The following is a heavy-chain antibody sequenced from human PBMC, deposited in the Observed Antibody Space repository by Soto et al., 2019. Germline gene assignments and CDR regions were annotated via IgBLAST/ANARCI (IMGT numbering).Heavy chain of an antibody. CDR2: ISWNSGSI. CDR1: GFTFDDYA. CDR3: AKDCHASGALDL. D-gene: IGHD6-25*01. V-gene: IGHV3-9*01. J-gene: IGHJ5*02. Sequence: EVQLVEYGGGLVQPGRSLRLSCAASGFTFDDYAMHWVRQAPGKGLEWVSGISWNSGSIGYADSVKGRFTISSDNAKNSLYLQMNSLRAEDTALYYCAKDCHASGALDLWGQGTLVTVSS.